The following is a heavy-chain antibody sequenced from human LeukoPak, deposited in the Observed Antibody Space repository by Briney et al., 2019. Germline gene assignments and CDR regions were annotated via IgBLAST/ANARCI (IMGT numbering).Heavy chain of an antibody. CDR2: IKNDGGDT. Sequence: GGSLRLSCAASGFTFSHYWMSWVRQSPGKGLEWVTTIKNDGGDTLYADSVKGRFTISRDNAKNTLYLQMNSLRAEDTAVYYCARGSDSYYYDSSGYYHYWGQGTLVTVSS. J-gene: IGHJ4*02. CDR1: GFTFSHYW. V-gene: IGHV3-7*01. CDR3: ARGSDSYYYDSSGYYHY. D-gene: IGHD3-22*01.